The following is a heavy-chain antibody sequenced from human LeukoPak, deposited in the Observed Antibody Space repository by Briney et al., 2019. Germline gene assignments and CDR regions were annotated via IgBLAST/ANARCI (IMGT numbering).Heavy chain of an antibody. CDR3: ATGVKRFGDSFDY. J-gene: IGHJ4*02. CDR1: GYTLTELS. Sequence: GASVKVSCKVSGYTLTELSMHWLRQAPGKGLEWMGGFDPEDGETIYAQKFQGRVTMTEDASTDTAYMELSSLRSEDTAVYYCATGVKRFGDSFDYWGQGTLVTVSS. D-gene: IGHD3-10*01. V-gene: IGHV1-24*01. CDR2: FDPEDGET.